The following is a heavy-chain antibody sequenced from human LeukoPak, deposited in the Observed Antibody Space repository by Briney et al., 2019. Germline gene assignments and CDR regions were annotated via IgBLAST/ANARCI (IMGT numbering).Heavy chain of an antibody. V-gene: IGHV3-21*01. CDR1: GFTFSSYS. CDR3: ARDKEDYYDSSGYVFDY. D-gene: IGHD3-22*01. J-gene: IGHJ4*02. CDR2: ISSSSSYI. Sequence: GGSLRLSCAASGFTFSSYSMNWVLQAPGKGLEWVSSISSSSSYIYYADSVKGRFTISRDNAKNSLYLQMNSLRAEDTAVYYCARDKEDYYDSSGYVFDYWGQGTLVTVSS.